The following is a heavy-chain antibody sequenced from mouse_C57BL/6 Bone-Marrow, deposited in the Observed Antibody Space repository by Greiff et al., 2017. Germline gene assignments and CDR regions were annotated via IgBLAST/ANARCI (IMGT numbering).Heavy chain of an antibody. CDR3: ARSDYRYAMGY. CDR2: INPNNGGT. V-gene: IGHV1-18*01. CDR1: GYTFTDYN. J-gene: IGHJ4*01. Sequence: VQLQQSGPELVKPGASVKIPCKASGYTFTDYNMDWVKQSNGKSLEWIGDINPNNGGTIYNQKFKGKATLTVDKSSSTAYMELRSLTSEDTAVYYCARSDYRYAMGYWGQGTSVTVSS. D-gene: IGHD2-14*01.